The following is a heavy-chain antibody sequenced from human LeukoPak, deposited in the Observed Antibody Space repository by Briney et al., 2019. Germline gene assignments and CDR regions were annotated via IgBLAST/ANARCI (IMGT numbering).Heavy chain of an antibody. Sequence: PGGSLRLSCAASGFTFSNAWMSWVRQAPGKGLGWVGRIKSKTYGGTADYPAPVKGRFTISRDDSENTVYLQMNSLKTEDTAVYYCTTATSYWGQGSLVTVSS. CDR3: TTATSY. CDR1: GFTFSNAW. CDR2: IKSKTYGGTA. V-gene: IGHV3-15*01. J-gene: IGHJ4*02.